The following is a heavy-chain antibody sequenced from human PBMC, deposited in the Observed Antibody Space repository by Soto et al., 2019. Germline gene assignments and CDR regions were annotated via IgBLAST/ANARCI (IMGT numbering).Heavy chain of an antibody. J-gene: IGHJ4*02. CDR2: IYYSGST. CDR3: ARDITIFGVGYFDY. CDR1: GGSISSYY. V-gene: IGHV4-59*01. D-gene: IGHD3-3*01. Sequence: SETLSLTYTVSGGSISSYYWSWIRQPPGKGLEWIGYIYYSGSTNYNPSLKSRVTISVDTSKNQFSLKLSSVTAADTAVYYCARDITIFGVGYFDYWGQGTLVTVSS.